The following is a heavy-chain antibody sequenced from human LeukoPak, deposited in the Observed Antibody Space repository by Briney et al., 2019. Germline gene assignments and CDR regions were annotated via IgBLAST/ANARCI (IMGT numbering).Heavy chain of an antibody. CDR1: GFTFSSYW. Sequence: GGSLRLSCAASGFTFSSYWMHWVRQAPGKGLVWVSRINSDGSSTTYADSVKGRFTISRDNAKNSMFLQMNSLRDEDTALYYCAREVTGYPYWGQGTLVTVSS. D-gene: IGHD5-12*01. CDR2: INSDGSST. J-gene: IGHJ4*02. V-gene: IGHV3-74*01. CDR3: AREVTGYPY.